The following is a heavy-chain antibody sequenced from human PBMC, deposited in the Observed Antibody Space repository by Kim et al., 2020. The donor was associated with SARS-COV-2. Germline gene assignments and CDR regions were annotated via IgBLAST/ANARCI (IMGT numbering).Heavy chain of an antibody. Sequence: SETLSLTCAVYGGSFSGYYWSWIRQPPGKGLEWIGEINHSGSTNYNPSLKSRVTISVDTSKNQFSLKLSSVTAADTAVYYCARGGGIVVVPAAMHYFDYWGQGTLVTVSS. CDR3: ARGGGIVVVPAAMHYFDY. CDR1: GGSFSGYY. V-gene: IGHV4-34*01. CDR2: INHSGST. D-gene: IGHD2-2*01. J-gene: IGHJ4*02.